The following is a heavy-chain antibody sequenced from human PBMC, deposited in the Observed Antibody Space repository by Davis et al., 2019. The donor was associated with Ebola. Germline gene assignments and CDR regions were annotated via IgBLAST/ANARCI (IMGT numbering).Heavy chain of an antibody. J-gene: IGHJ5*02. CDR3: AREDYKYYYDSSGYQTGRWFDP. CDR1: GYTFTSYG. D-gene: IGHD3-22*01. CDR2: ISAYNGNT. Sequence: GESLKVSCKASGYTFTSYGISWVRQAPGQGLEWMGWISAYNGNTNYAQKLQGRVTMTTDTSTSTAYMELRSLRSDDTAVYYCAREDYKYYYDSSGYQTGRWFDPWGQGTLVTVSS. V-gene: IGHV1-18*04.